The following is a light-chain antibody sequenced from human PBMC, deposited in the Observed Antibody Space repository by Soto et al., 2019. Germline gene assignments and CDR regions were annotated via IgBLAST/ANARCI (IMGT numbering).Light chain of an antibody. CDR1: ISNIGTNY. CDR3: AAWDDTVRSYV. V-gene: IGLV1-47*01. J-gene: IGLJ1*01. Sequence: QSVLTQPPSVSGTPGQRVTISCSGGISNIGTNYVHWFQQLPGTAPKVLSNRDNQRPSGVPDRFSGSKSGTSASLAISGLRSEDEAEYYCAAWDDTVRSYVFGTGTKPTVL. CDR2: RDN.